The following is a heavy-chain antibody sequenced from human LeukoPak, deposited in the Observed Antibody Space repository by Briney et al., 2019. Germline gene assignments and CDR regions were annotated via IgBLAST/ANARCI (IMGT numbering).Heavy chain of an antibody. CDR2: TYYRSKWYN. Sequence: SQTLSLTCAISGDSVSSNSATWNWIRQSPSGGLEWLGRTYYRSKWYNDYAVSVESRITINPDTSKNQFSLQLNSVTPEDTAVCYCARGVATAGGWFDPWGQGTLVTVSS. CDR3: ARGVATAGGWFDP. CDR1: GDSVSSNSAT. D-gene: IGHD2-15*01. V-gene: IGHV6-1*01. J-gene: IGHJ5*02.